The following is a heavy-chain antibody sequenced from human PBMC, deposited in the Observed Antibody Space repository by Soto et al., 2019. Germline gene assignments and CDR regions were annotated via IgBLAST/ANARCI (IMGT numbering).Heavy chain of an antibody. J-gene: IGHJ5*02. CDR1: GYTFTGYY. CDR2: INPNSGGT. CDR3: ARCRLYDSSGYYLSKNWFDP. Sequence: ASVKVSCKASGYTFTGYYMHWVRQAPGQGLEWMGWINPNSGGTNYAQKFQGRVTMTRDTSISTAYMELSRLRSDDTAVYYCARCRLYDSSGYYLSKNWFDPWGQGTLVTV. D-gene: IGHD3-22*01. V-gene: IGHV1-2*02.